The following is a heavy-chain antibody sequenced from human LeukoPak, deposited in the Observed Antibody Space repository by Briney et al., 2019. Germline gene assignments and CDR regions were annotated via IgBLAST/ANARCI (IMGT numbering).Heavy chain of an antibody. CDR1: GDSIGSYY. D-gene: IGHD3-16*01. CDR2: IYYTGST. V-gene: IGHV4-59*08. J-gene: IGHJ4*02. Sequence: PSETLSLTCPVSGDSIGSYYWSWIRQPPGKGLEWIGYIYYTGSTNYNPSLKSRAPISVDTSKNQFSLKVSAVTAADTAVYYCARRRYGDVYYFDFWGQGTLVSVSS. CDR3: ARRRYGDVYYFDF.